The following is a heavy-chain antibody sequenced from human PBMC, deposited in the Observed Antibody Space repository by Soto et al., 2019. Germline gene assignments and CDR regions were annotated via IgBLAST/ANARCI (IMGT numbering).Heavy chain of an antibody. V-gene: IGHV4-59*11. CDR3: ARAPVVAAFDI. Sequence: SETLSLTCTVSDGSISNHYLNWIRQSPGRGLEWIAFIYYSGSTNYNPSLKSRVTISVDTSKNQFSLKLSSVTAADTAVYYCARAPVVAAFDIWGRGTMVTVSS. CDR1: DGSISNHY. D-gene: IGHD2-15*01. CDR2: IYYSGST. J-gene: IGHJ3*02.